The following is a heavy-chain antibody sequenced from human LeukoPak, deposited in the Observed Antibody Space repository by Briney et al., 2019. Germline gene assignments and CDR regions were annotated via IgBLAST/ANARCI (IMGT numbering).Heavy chain of an antibody. CDR2: SYSGDSDT. CDR1: GYSFNSYW. CDR3: AGSMVLGVIFDI. J-gene: IGHJ3*02. Sequence: GESLKISCKGSGYSFNSYWIGWVRQMPGKGLEWVGISYSGDSDTRYSQSFPRQATISADKSISTAYLPWSSLTAADAAMYYFAGSMVLGVIFDIWGQGRNVSVCS. D-gene: IGHD3-10*01. V-gene: IGHV5-51*01.